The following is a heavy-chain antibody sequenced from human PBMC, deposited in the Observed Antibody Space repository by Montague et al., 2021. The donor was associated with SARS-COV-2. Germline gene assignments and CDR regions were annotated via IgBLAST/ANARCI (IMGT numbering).Heavy chain of an antibody. V-gene: IGHV4-34*01. CDR1: GASFGDDH. J-gene: IGHJ4*02. CDR2: IKQSGST. CDR3: ARGHLSVSMIVVVFTSASYYFDY. D-gene: IGHD3-22*01. Sequence: SETLSLTCGVYGASFGDDHWSWIRQPPGKGLEWIGGIKQSGSTNYNPSLKSRVTISVDTSRNQFSLKLTSVTAADTAVYSCARGHLSVSMIVVVFTSASYYFDYWGQGALVTVSS.